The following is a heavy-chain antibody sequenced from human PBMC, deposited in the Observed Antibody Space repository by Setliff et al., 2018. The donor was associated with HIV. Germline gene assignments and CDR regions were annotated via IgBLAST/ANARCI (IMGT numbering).Heavy chain of an antibody. CDR1: GYTFSSYG. CDR2: ISAKNGNT. Sequence: GASVKVSCKASGYTFSSYGISWVRQAPGQGPEWMAWISAKNGNTEYAQNLQGRVTVTIDTSTTTAYMELRSLRSDDTAVYYCARGILFFYYMDIWGRGTTVTVSS. CDR3: ARGILFFYYMDI. V-gene: IGHV1-18*01. D-gene: IGHD2-21*01. J-gene: IGHJ6*03.